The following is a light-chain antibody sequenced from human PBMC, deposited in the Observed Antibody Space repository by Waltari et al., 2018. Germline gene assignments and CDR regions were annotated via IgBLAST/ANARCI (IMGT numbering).Light chain of an antibody. J-gene: IGLJ1*01. CDR1: ALPKQF. V-gene: IGLV3-25*03. CDR3: QSADSSGTYDV. CDR2: KDT. Sequence: SYELTQPPSVSVSPAQTARITCSGDALPKQFAYWYQQKPGQAPVLVMYKDTERPSGIPERFSGSSSGTTVTLTISGAQAEDEADYHCQSADSSGTYDVFGTGTKATVL.